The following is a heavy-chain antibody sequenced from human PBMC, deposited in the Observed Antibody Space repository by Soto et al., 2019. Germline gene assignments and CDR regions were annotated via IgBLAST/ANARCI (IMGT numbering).Heavy chain of an antibody. CDR2: ISSSSSYI. D-gene: IGHD4-17*01. V-gene: IGHV3-21*01. Sequence: PGGSLRLSCAASGFTFSSYSMNWVRQAPGKGLEWVSSISSSSSYIYYADSVKGRFTISRDNAKNSLYLQMNSLRAEDTAVYYCARLTPTVTTYWFDHWGQGTLVTVSS. J-gene: IGHJ5*02. CDR1: GFTFSSYS. CDR3: ARLTPTVTTYWFDH.